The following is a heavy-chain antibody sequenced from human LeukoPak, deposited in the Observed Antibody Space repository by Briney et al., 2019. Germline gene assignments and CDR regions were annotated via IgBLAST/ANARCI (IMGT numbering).Heavy chain of an antibody. CDR2: ISITWTTI. J-gene: IGHJ4*02. CDR3: ARMGDPYSSGWYDGDY. D-gene: IGHD6-19*01. V-gene: IGHV3-48*03. Sequence: XISITWTTIYYADSVKGRFNISRDKGKNSVYMKMNSLRAEDTAVYYCARMGDPYSSGWYDGDYWGQGTLVTVSS.